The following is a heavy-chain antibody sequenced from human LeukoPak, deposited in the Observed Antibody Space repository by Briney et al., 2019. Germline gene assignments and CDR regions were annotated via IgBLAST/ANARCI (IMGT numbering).Heavy chain of an antibody. J-gene: IGHJ5*02. CDR3: AKNVGRQQLVRSHRWFDP. CDR2: IIGSGGST. D-gene: IGHD6-13*01. V-gene: IGHV3-23*01. CDR1: AFTFSSYG. Sequence: PGGSLTLSCAASAFTFSSYGMSWVRQAPGKGLEWVSAIIGSGGSTYYADSVKGPFTISRDNSKNTLYLQMNSLRAEDTAVYYCAKNVGRQQLVRSHRWFDPWGQGTLVTVSS.